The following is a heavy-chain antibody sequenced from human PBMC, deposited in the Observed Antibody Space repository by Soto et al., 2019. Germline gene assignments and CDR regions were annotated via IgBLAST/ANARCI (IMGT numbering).Heavy chain of an antibody. Sequence: GGSLRLSCVASGFTFSGYNMIWVRQAPGKGLECLSYISSGGSPINYAVSVRGRFTISRDNAKNSLYLQMNSLRDEDTAVYYCARVSCCGLDHYYYMDVRGKGITVTVSS. CDR1: GFTFSGYN. J-gene: IGHJ6*03. V-gene: IGHV3-48*02. D-gene: IGHD1-1*01. CDR3: ARVSCCGLDHYYYMDV. CDR2: ISSGGSPI.